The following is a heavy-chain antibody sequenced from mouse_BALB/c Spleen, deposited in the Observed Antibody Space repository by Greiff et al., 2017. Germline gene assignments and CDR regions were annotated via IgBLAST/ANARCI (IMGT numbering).Heavy chain of an antibody. CDR2: IDPENGDT. J-gene: IGHJ3*01. CDR1: GFNIKDYY. Sequence: EVMLVESGAELVRSGASVKLSCTASGFNIKDYYMHWVKQRPEQGLEWIGWIDPENGDTEYAPKFQGKATMTADTSSNTAYLQLSSLTSEDTAVYYCNPYYGSSEWFAYWGQGTLVTVSA. V-gene: IGHV14-4*02. CDR3: NPYYGSSEWFAY. D-gene: IGHD1-1*01.